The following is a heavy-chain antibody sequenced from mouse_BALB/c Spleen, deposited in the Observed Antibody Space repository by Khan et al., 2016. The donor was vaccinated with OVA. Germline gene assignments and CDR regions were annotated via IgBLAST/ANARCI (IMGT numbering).Heavy chain of an antibody. D-gene: IGHD2-13*01. V-gene: IGHV5-6-5*01. J-gene: IGHJ3*01. CDR3: ERDYWFVY. Sequence: EVELVESGGGSVKPGGSLKVSCAASGFTFSNYAMSWVRQTTEKRLEWVASISSGGSTYYPDSVKGRFTISRDNARNILYLQMSSLRSADTAMYYCERDYWFVYGGQGTLVTVS. CDR1: GFTFSNYA. CDR2: ISSGGST.